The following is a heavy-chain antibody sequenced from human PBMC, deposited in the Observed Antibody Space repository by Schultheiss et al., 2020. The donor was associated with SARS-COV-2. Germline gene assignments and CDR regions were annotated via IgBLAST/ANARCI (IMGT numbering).Heavy chain of an antibody. D-gene: IGHD1-26*01. V-gene: IGHV3-21*03. CDR1: GFTFSSYS. Sequence: GGSLRLSCAASGFTFSSYSMNWVRQAPGKGLEWVSSISSSSSYIYYADSVKGRFTISRDNAKNPLYLQMNSLKTEDTAVYYCTTIRGEALLAPFDYWGQGTLVTVSS. J-gene: IGHJ4*02. CDR3: TTIRGEALLAPFDY. CDR2: ISSSSSYI.